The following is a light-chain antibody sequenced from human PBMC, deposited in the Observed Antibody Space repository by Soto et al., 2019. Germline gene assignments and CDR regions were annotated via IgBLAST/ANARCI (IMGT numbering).Light chain of an antibody. CDR3: QTWGTGIRV. J-gene: IGLJ3*02. CDR1: SGHSSYA. V-gene: IGLV4-69*01. CDR2: LNSDGSH. Sequence: QLVLTQSPSASASLGASVKLTCTLSSGHSSYAIAWHQQQPEKGPRYLMKLNSDGSHSKGEGIPDRFSGSSSGAERYLTISSLQSEDEADYYCQTWGTGIRVFGGGTQLTVL.